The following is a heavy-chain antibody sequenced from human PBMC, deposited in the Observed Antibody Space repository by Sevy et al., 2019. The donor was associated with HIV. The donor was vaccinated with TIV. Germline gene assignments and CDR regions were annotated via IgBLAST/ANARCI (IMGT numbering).Heavy chain of an antibody. CDR3: AKEAAMGYV. V-gene: IGHV3-23*01. CDR1: GFTFFSYA. Sequence: GGSLRLSCAASGFTFFSYAMSWVRQAPGKGLEWVSSTSPSGGSTYYADSVKGRFSISRDNSKNTVDLQMNSLRAEDTAVYYCAKEAAMGYVWGQGTTVTVSS. D-gene: IGHD5-18*01. CDR2: TSPSGGST. J-gene: IGHJ6*02.